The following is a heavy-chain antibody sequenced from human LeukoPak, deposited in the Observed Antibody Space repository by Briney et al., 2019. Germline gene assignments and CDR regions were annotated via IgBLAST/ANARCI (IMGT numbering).Heavy chain of an antibody. Sequence: GGSLRLSCAASGFTFSNSAMTWVRQAPGKGLEWVSSIGGGGSSYYAGSVKGRFTISRDNSKNTLYLQMNSLRAEDTAIFYCVKGVTMVRGFREFDFWGQGTLVTASS. CDR1: GFTFSNSA. CDR3: VKGVTMVRGFREFDF. J-gene: IGHJ4*02. V-gene: IGHV3-23*01. CDR2: IGGGGSS. D-gene: IGHD3-10*01.